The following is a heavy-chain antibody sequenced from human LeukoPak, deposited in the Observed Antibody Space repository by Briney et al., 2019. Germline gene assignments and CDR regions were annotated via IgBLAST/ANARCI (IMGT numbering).Heavy chain of an antibody. V-gene: IGHV4-34*01. Sequence: PSETLSLTCAVYGGSFSGYYWSWIRQPPGKGLEWIGEINHSGSTNYNPSLKSRVTISVDTSKNQFSLKLSSVTAADTAVYYCATGLHCSSTSCYEVWGQGTLVTVSS. CDR3: ATGLHCSSTSCYEV. D-gene: IGHD2-2*01. J-gene: IGHJ4*02. CDR2: INHSGST. CDR1: GGSFSGYY.